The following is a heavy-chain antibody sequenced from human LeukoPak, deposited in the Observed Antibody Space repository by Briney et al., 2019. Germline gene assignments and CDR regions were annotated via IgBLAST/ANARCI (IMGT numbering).Heavy chain of an antibody. CDR3: AKTTAGYSSGRYPGWPVDY. D-gene: IGHD6-19*01. J-gene: IGHJ4*02. CDR1: GFTFGSYA. Sequence: PGGSLRLPCAASGFTFGSYAMYWVRQAPGKGLEWVSGTSGSGGSTFYADSVKGRFTISRDNSENTVYLQINSLRADDTAVYYCAKTTAGYSSGRYPGWPVDYWGQGTLVTVSS. CDR2: TSGSGGST. V-gene: IGHV3-23*01.